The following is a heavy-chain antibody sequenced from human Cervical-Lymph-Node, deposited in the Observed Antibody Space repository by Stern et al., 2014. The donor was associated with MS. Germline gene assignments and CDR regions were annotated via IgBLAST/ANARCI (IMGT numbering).Heavy chain of an antibody. D-gene: IGHD3-16*02. CDR1: GYRFSTFY. V-gene: IGHV1-2*06. CDR2: IDPCRGAN. Sequence: QVQLVQSGAEVKKPGASVKVSCKASGYRFSTFYLHWLRQAPGQGLQWIGRIDPCRGANNSSQTFQGRLTMTRDRSITTAYLELSGLRSDDTAVYYCARIYCSGDECYHSFDTWGQGTLVTVSS. CDR3: ARIYCSGDECYHSFDT. J-gene: IGHJ4*02.